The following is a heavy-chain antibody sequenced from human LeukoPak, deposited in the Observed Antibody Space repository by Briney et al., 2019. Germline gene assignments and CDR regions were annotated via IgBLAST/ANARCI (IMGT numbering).Heavy chain of an antibody. Sequence: GGSLRLSCVASGYTFSNYGMNWVRLAPGKGLEWVSAGSASGSHTFYVDSARGRLTVSRDNSKNTLYLQMNSLRADDTAVYYCAKESGTSRPLDFWGQGTLVTVSS. CDR3: AKESGTSRPLDF. V-gene: IGHV3-23*01. CDR2: GSASGSHT. D-gene: IGHD1-1*01. CDR1: GYTFSNYG. J-gene: IGHJ4*02.